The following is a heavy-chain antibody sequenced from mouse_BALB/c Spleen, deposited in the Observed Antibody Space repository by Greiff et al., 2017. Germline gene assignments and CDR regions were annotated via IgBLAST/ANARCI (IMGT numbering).Heavy chain of an antibody. Sequence: EVKLMESGGGLVQPGGSRKLSCAASGFTFSSFGMHWVRQAPEKGLEWVAYISSGSSTIYYADTVKGRFTISRDNPKNTLFLQMTSLRSEDTAMYYCARKVDYDESFAYWGQGTLVTVSA. CDR3: ARKVDYDESFAY. V-gene: IGHV5-17*02. CDR1: GFTFSSFG. D-gene: IGHD2-4*01. J-gene: IGHJ3*01. CDR2: ISSGSSTI.